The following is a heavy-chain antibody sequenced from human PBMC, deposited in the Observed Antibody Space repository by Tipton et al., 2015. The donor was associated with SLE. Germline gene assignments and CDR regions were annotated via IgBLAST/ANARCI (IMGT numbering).Heavy chain of an antibody. V-gene: IGHV4-39*01. CDR3: ARTRPYSGPGAFDI. D-gene: IGHD5-12*01. CDR2: IYYSGST. J-gene: IGHJ3*02. Sequence: TLSLTCTVSGGSISSSSYYWGWIRQPPGKGLEWIGSIYYSGSTYYNPSLKSRVTISVDTSKNQFSLKLSSVTAADTAVYYCARTRPYSGPGAFDIWGQGTMVTASS. CDR1: GGSISSSSYY.